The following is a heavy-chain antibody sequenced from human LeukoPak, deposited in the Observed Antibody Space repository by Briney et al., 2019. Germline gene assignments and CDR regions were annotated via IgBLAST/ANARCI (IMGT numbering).Heavy chain of an antibody. CDR2: ISAYNGKT. Sequence: APXKVSCKASGYTFTSYGISWVGQAPGQGGEGMGWISAYNGKTNYAQKLQGRGTITTETSTSTAYMELRSLRSDDTAVYYCARVADLTWGLRLIYSYYYYMDVWGKGTTVTVSS. CDR3: ARVADLTWGLRLIYSYYYYMDV. J-gene: IGHJ6*03. V-gene: IGHV1-18*01. D-gene: IGHD7-27*01. CDR1: GYTFTSYG.